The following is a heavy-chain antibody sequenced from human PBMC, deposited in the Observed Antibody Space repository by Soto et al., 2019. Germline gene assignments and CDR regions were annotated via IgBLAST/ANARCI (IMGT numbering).Heavy chain of an antibody. J-gene: IGHJ5*02. Sequence: QVQLVQSGAEVKKPGSSVKVSCKASGGTFSSYAISWVRRAPGQGLEWMGGIIPIFGTANYAQKFQGRVTITADESTSTAYMELSSLRSEDTAVYYCARHASITMVRGVGGGFWFDPWGQGTLVTVSS. CDR3: ARHASITMVRGVGGGFWFDP. D-gene: IGHD3-10*01. CDR2: IIPIFGTA. CDR1: GGTFSSYA. V-gene: IGHV1-69*01.